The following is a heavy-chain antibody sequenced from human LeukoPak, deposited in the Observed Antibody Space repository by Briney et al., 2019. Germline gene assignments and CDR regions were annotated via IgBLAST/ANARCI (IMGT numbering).Heavy chain of an antibody. J-gene: IGHJ6*02. CDR2: IWYGGSNK. CDR1: GFTFSSYG. V-gene: IGHV3-33*03. Sequence: GGSLRLSCAASGFTFSSYGMHWVRQAPGKGLEWVAVIWYGGSNKYYADSVRGRFTISRDNAKNSVYLQMNSLRADDTALYYCAKGRLIAAPFYYYGMDVWGQGTTVTVSS. CDR3: AKGRLIAAPFYYYGMDV. D-gene: IGHD2-15*01.